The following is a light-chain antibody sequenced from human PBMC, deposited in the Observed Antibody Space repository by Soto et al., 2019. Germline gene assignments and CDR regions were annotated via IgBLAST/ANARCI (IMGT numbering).Light chain of an antibody. Sequence: EIVMTQSPATLSVSPGERATLSCRASQSISTKLAWHQQKPGQAPRLLVYGPSTRATGIPARFSGNGSGTDFTLTISSLQPEDFATYSCQQSYNSPQTFGQGTKVDNK. J-gene: IGKJ1*01. CDR1: QSISTK. CDR2: GPS. V-gene: IGKV3D-15*01. CDR3: QQSYNSPQT.